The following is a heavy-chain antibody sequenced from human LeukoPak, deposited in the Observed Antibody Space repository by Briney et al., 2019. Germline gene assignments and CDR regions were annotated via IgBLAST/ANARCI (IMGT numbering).Heavy chain of an antibody. CDR2: INPNSGGT. CDR3: ARALGYCSSTSCYRTYWFDP. V-gene: IGHV1-2*02. Sequence: ASVKVSCKASGYTFTGYYMHRVRQAPGQGLEWIGWINPNSGGTNYAQKFQGRVTMTRDTSISTAYMELSRLRSDDTAVYYCARALGYCSSTSCYRTYWFDPWGQGTLVTVSS. CDR1: GYTFTGYY. D-gene: IGHD2-2*02. J-gene: IGHJ5*02.